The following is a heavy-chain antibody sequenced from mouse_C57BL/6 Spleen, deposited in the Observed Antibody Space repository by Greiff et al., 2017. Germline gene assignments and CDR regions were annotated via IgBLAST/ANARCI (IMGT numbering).Heavy chain of an antibody. V-gene: IGHV1-42*01. Sequence: VQLQQSGPELVKPGASVKISCKASGYSFTGYYMNWVKQSPEKSLEWIGEINPSTGGTTYNQKFKAKATLTVDKSSSTAYMQLKSLTSEDSAVYYCAIGAAQATFFDYWGQGTTLTVSS. J-gene: IGHJ2*01. CDR2: INPSTGGT. CDR1: GYSFTGYY. CDR3: AIGAAQATFFDY. D-gene: IGHD3-2*02.